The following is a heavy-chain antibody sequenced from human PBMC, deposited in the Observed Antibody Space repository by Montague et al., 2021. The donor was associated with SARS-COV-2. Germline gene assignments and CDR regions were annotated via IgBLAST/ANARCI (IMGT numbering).Heavy chain of an antibody. D-gene: IGHD3-22*01. CDR3: ARATVDINMILVVITSVNHYFDS. Sequence: SETLSLTCAVYGGSFSGYYWTWIRQSSGKGLEWIGEINHSGSTNYSPSLESRVAISVDTSKNQFSLKLNSVTAADTAIYYCARATVDINMILVVITSVNHYFDSWGQGTLVTVSP. CDR2: INHSGST. V-gene: IGHV4-34*01. J-gene: IGHJ4*02. CDR1: GGSFSGYY.